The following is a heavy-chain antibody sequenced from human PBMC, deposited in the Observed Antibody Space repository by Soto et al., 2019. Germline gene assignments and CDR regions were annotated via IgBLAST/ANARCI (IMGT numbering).Heavy chain of an antibody. CDR2: ISYDGSNK. CDR1: GFTFSSYA. D-gene: IGHD2-15*01. V-gene: IGHV3-30-3*01. Sequence: PGGSLRLSCAASGFTFSSYAMHWVRQAPGKGLEWVAVISYDGSNKYYADSVKGRFTISRDNSKNTLYLQMNSLRAEDTAVYYCARQYCSGGSCYFDYWGQGTLVTVSS. J-gene: IGHJ4*02. CDR3: ARQYCSGGSCYFDY.